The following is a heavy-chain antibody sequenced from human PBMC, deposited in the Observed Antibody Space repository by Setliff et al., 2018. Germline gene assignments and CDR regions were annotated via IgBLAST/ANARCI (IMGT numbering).Heavy chain of an antibody. V-gene: IGHV1-46*01. D-gene: IGHD5-18*01. Sequence: ASVKVSCKTSGYSFTNYFIHWVRQAPGQGLGWMGVIDPSGDTTSFAQRIQGRVSLTSDTSTTTIYMELSSLRSEDTAIYYCARGAWLVSLTIWGSIDPCGQGTLVTVSS. CDR3: ARGAWLVSLTIWGSIDP. J-gene: IGHJ5*02. CDR2: IDPSGDTT. CDR1: GYSFTNYF.